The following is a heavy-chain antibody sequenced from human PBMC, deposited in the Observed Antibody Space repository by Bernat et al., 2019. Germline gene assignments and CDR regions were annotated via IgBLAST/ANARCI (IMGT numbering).Heavy chain of an antibody. CDR3: TRDPTDTAMVMVFDY. CDR1: GFTFGDYA. CDR2: IRSKAYGGTT. Sequence: EVQLVESGGGLVQPGRSLRLSCTASGFTFGDYAMSWFRQAPGNGLEWVGFIRSKAYGGTTEYAASVKGRFTISRDDSKSIAYLQMNSLKTEDTAVYYCTRDPTDTAMVMVFDYWGQGTLVTVSS. J-gene: IGHJ4*02. V-gene: IGHV3-49*03. D-gene: IGHD5-18*01.